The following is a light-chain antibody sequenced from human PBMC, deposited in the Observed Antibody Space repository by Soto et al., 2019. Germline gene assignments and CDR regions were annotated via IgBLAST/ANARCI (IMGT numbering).Light chain of an antibody. CDR3: QQRSNWPIFT. Sequence: EIVLTQSPATLSLSPGERATLSCRASQSVSSYLAWYQQKPGQAPRLLIYDASNRATGIPARFSGSGSGTEFTLTISSLELEDFAVYYCQQRSNWPIFTFGPGTKVDIK. V-gene: IGKV3-11*01. CDR2: DAS. J-gene: IGKJ3*01. CDR1: QSVSSY.